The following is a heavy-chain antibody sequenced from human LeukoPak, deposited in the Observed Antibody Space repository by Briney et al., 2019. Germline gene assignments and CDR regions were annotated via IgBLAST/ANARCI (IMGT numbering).Heavy chain of an antibody. CDR2: IRSKAYGGTT. Sequence: GGSLRLSCTASGYSFAVSTMSSGCQAPGKGLEWVGFIRSKAYGGTTEYAASVKGRFTISRDDSKSIAYMQMNSLKTEDTAVYYGPKGVSPVDCGGQGTLVTVSS. CDR3: PKGVSPVDC. V-gene: IGHV3-49*04. J-gene: IGHJ4*02. CDR1: GYSFAVST. D-gene: IGHD4-23*01.